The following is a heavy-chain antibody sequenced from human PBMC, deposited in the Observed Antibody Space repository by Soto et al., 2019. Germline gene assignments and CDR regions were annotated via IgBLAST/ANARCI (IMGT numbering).Heavy chain of an antibody. J-gene: IGHJ4*02. CDR2: ISSDGNHK. Sequence: QVKLVESGGGVVQPGRSLRLSCAASGFNVSAYTMHWVRQAPGKGLEWVAVISSDGNHKYYTYSVKGGFTISRDTSTNTLYLQMNSLRAEDTTVYYCARWEQPLFDYWGQGTLVTVSS. CDR1: GFNVSAYT. CDR3: ARWEQPLFDY. V-gene: IGHV3-30-3*01. D-gene: IGHD1-26*01.